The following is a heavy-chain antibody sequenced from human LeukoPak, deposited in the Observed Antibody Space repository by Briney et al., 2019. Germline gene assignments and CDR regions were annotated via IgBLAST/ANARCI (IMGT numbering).Heavy chain of an antibody. V-gene: IGHV3-33*01. CDR1: GFTFSSYG. J-gene: IGHJ5*02. CDR3: ARGGYCSSTSCHEGWFDP. D-gene: IGHD2-2*01. Sequence: GRSLRLSCAASGFTFSSYGMHWVRQAPGKGLEWVAVIWYDGSNKYYADSVKGRFTISRDNSKNTLYLQMNSLRAEDTAEYYCARGGYCSSTSCHEGWFDPWGQGTLVTVSS. CDR2: IWYDGSNK.